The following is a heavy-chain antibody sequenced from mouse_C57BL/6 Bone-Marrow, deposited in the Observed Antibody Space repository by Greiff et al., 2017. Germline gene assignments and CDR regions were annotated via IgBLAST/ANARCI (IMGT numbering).Heavy chain of an antibody. Sequence: QVQLQQSGPELVKPGASVKISCKASGYAFSSSWMNWVKQRPGKGLEWIGRIYPGDGDTNYNGKFKGKATLTADKSSSTAYMQLSSLTSEDSAVYCCAREWDYDGLDYWGQGTTLTVSS. V-gene: IGHV1-82*01. J-gene: IGHJ2*01. CDR1: GYAFSSSW. CDR3: AREWDYDGLDY. CDR2: IYPGDGDT. D-gene: IGHD2-4*01.